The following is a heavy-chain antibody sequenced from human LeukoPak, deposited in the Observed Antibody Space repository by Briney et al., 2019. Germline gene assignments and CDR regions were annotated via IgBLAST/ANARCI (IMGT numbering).Heavy chain of an antibody. CDR1: GGSFSGYY. Sequence: PSETLSLTCAVYGGSFSGYYWSWIRQPPGKGLEWIGEINHSGSTNYNPSLKSRVTISVDTSKNQFSLKLSSVTAADTAAYYCARAYYYDSSGYSINWFDPWGQGTLVTVSS. CDR2: INHSGST. D-gene: IGHD3-22*01. CDR3: ARAYYYDSSGYSINWFDP. V-gene: IGHV4-34*01. J-gene: IGHJ5*02.